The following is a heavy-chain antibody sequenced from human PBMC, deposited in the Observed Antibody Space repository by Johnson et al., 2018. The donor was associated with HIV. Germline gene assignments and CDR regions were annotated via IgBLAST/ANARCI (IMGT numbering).Heavy chain of an antibody. Sequence: MQLVESWGGVVQPGRSRRLSCAASGFTLSNHWMSWVRQAPGKGLEYVANVNQDGSAKFYVDSVKGRFTISRDNAKNSLYLQMNSLRDEDTAVYYCVTADRGSAWGQGTMVTVSS. CDR2: VNQDGSAK. CDR3: VTADRGSA. J-gene: IGHJ3*01. V-gene: IGHV3-7*05. CDR1: GFTLSNHW. D-gene: IGHD1-26*01.